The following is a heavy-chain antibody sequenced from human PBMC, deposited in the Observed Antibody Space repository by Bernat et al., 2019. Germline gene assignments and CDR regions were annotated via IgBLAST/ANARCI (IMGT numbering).Heavy chain of an antibody. Sequence: QVQLVESGGGVVQPGRSLRLSFSASGFTFSSYAMHWVRQAPGKGLEWVAVISYDGSNKYYADSVKGRFTISRDNSKNTLYLQMNSLRAEDTAVYYCAREDGGVGATEYSFFDYWGQGTLVTVSS. D-gene: IGHD1-26*01. V-gene: IGHV3-30-3*01. CDR2: ISYDGSNK. CDR3: AREDGGVGATEYSFFDY. CDR1: GFTFSSYA. J-gene: IGHJ4*02.